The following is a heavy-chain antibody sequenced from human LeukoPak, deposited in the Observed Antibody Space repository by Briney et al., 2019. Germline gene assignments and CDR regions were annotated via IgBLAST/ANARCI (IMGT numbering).Heavy chain of an antibody. CDR1: GGSISSGDYY. CDR2: IYYSGST. CDR3: ARDPLIGVLWFGELFPYYYGMDV. J-gene: IGHJ6*02. D-gene: IGHD3-10*01. V-gene: IGHV4-30-4*08. Sequence: PSGTLSLTRTVSGGSISSGDYYWSWIRQPPGKGLEWIGYIYYSGSTYYNPSPKSRVTISVDTSKNQFSLKLSSVTAADTAVYYCARDPLIGVLWFGELFPYYYGMDVWGQGTTVTVPS.